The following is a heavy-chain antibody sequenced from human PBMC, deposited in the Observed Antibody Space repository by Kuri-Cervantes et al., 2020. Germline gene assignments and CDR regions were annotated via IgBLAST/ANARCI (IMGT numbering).Heavy chain of an antibody. V-gene: IGHV1-69*06. Sequence: SVKVSCKASGYTFTSYAMNWVRQAPGQGLEWMGGIIPFFGTPKYVEKFKGRVTITADKSTSTTYMELSSLRSEDTAVYYCARDPVPREYGAYIPYYYYMDVWGKGTTVTVSS. CDR1: GYTFTSYA. CDR2: IIPFFGTP. J-gene: IGHJ6*03. D-gene: IGHD4-17*01. CDR3: ARDPVPREYGAYIPYYYYMDV.